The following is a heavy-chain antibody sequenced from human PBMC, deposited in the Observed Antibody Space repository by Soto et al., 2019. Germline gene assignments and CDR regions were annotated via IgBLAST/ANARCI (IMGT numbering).Heavy chain of an antibody. CDR1: GYSFTSYW. V-gene: IGHV5-51*01. D-gene: IGHD6-13*01. CDR2: IYPGDSDT. J-gene: IGHJ6*02. Sequence: GESLKISCKGSGYSFTSYWIGWVRQMPGKGLEWMGIIYPGDSDTRYSPSFQGQVTISADKSISTAYLQWSSLKASDTAMYYCARAAAAGKYYYGMDVWGQGTTVTVSS. CDR3: ARAAAAGKYYYGMDV.